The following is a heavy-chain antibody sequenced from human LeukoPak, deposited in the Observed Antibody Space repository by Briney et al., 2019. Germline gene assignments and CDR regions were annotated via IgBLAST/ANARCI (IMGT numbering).Heavy chain of an antibody. CDR3: AHSRNKSGIAAAGPLDY. Sequence: SGPTLVNPTQTLTLTCTFSGFSLSTSGVGVGWIRQPPGKALEWLALIYWNDDKRYSTSLKSRLTITKDTSKNQVVLTMTNMDPVDTATYYCAHSRNKSGIAAAGPLDYWGQGTLVTVSS. J-gene: IGHJ4*02. CDR2: IYWNDDK. CDR1: GFSLSTSGVG. D-gene: IGHD6-13*01. V-gene: IGHV2-5*01.